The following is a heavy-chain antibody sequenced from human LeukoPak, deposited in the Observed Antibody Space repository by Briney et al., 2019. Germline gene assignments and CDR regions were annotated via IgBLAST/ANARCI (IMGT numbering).Heavy chain of an antibody. CDR3: ASDNRQYYDFWSCYSRNYYYYYYMDV. D-gene: IGHD3-3*01. V-gene: IGHV4-39*07. Sequence: PSETLSLTCTVSGGSISRSSYYWGWIRQPPGKGLEWIGSIYYSGSTYYNPSLKSRVTISVDTSKNQFSLKLSSVTAADTAVYYCASDNRQYYDFWSCYSRNYYYYYYMDVWGKGTTVTVSS. CDR2: IYYSGST. CDR1: GGSISRSSYY. J-gene: IGHJ6*03.